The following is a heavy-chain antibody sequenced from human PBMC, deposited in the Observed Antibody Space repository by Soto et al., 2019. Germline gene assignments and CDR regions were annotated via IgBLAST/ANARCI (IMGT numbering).Heavy chain of an antibody. CDR2: IYSGGTT. Sequence: EVQLVESGGALVQPGGSLRLSCAASGFSISLSYMSWVRQAPGKGLEWVSVIYSGGTTFYADSVKGRFTISRDSSSNTLFLQMDSLRADDTAVYYCARAGVDIDVYYYYYALDVWGQGTAVAVSS. CDR3: ARAGVDIDVYYYYYALDV. V-gene: IGHV3-66*01. D-gene: IGHD5-12*01. CDR1: GFSISLSY. J-gene: IGHJ6*02.